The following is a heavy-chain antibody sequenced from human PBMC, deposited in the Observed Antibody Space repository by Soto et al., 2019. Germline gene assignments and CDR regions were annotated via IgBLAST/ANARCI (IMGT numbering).Heavy chain of an antibody. V-gene: IGHV3-74*01. CDR3: ARGDLGGFDL. Sequence: EVQLVESEGGLVQRGGSLRLSCAASGFTFNYYWMHWVRQAPGQGLVWVAHIQNDGSRTTYADSVKGRFTISRDNAKNTMYLQMNSLRAEDTAVYYCARGDLGGFDLWGQGTTVTVYS. CDR1: GFTFNYYW. CDR2: IQNDGSRT. D-gene: IGHD2-21*02. J-gene: IGHJ3*01.